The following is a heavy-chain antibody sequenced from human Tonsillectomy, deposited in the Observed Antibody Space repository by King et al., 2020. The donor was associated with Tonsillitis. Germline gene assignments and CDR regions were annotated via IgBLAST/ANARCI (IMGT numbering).Heavy chain of an antibody. CDR3: ARDPLRRNPYYYDSSGYYCWFDP. CDR2: INPSGCST. D-gene: IGHD3-22*01. V-gene: IGHV1-46*01. Sequence: VQLVESGAEVKKPGASVKVSCKASGYTFTSYYMHWVRQAPGQGLEWMGIINPSGCSTSYAQKFQGRVTMTRDTSTSTVYMELSSPRSEDTAVYYCARDPLRRNPYYYDSSGYYCWFDPWGQGTLVTVSS. CDR1: GYTFTSYY. J-gene: IGHJ5*02.